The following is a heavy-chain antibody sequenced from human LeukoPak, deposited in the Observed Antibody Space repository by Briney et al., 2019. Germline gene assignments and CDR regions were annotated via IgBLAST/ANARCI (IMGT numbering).Heavy chain of an antibody. Sequence: PGGSLRLSCAASGFTFSSYAMSWVRQAPGKGLEWVSAISGSGGSTYYADSVKGRFTISRDNSKNTLYLQMNSLRAEDTAVYYCASTSEGGALPNWFDPWGQGTLVTVSS. CDR3: ASTSEGGALPNWFDP. CDR2: ISGSGGST. D-gene: IGHD1-26*01. J-gene: IGHJ5*02. CDR1: GFTFSSYA. V-gene: IGHV3-23*01.